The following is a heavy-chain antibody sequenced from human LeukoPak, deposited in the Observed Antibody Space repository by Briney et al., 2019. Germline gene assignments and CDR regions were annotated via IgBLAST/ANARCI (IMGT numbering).Heavy chain of an antibody. CDR2: ISASGATT. D-gene: IGHD3-16*01. CDR3: AKVRKGVGAFDL. Sequence: QPGGSLRLSCAASGFTFSSYGMSWVRQAPGRGLQWVSGISASGATTYYADSLKGRFTVSRDISKNTLYLQMNSLRAEDTAIYYCAKVRKGVGAFDLWGQGTMVTVSS. CDR1: GFTFSSYG. J-gene: IGHJ3*01. V-gene: IGHV3-23*01.